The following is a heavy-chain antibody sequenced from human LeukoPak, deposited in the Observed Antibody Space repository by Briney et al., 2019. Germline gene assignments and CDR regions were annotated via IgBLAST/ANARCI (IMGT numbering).Heavy chain of an antibody. D-gene: IGHD3-22*01. CDR3: AKDTYYYDSSGYYQHSYFDY. Sequence: GGSLRLSCAASGFTFSSYAMSWVRQAPGKGLEWVSAISGSGGSTYYADSVKGRFTISRDNSKNTLYLQMNSLRAEDTAVYYCAKDTYYYDSSGYYQHSYFDYWGQGTLVTASS. CDR2: ISGSGGST. V-gene: IGHV3-23*01. J-gene: IGHJ4*02. CDR1: GFTFSSYA.